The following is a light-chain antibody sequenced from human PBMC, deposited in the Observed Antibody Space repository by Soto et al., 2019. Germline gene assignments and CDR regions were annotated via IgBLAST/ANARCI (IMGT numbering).Light chain of an antibody. CDR3: NSYTSSSTHV. CDR2: DVS. Sequence: QSVLTRPASVSASPGQSITISCTGTSSDVGGYNYVSWYQQHPGKAPKLMIYDVSNRPSGVSDRFSGSKSGNTASLTISGLQAEDEADYYCNSYTSSSTHVFGTGTKLTVL. V-gene: IGLV2-14*01. CDR1: SSDVGGYNY. J-gene: IGLJ1*01.